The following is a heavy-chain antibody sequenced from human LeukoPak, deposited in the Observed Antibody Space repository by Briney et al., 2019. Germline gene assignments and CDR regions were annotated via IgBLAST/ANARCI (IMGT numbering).Heavy chain of an antibody. Sequence: GESLKISCKGSGYSFTTYWIGWVRQMPGKGLEWMGIIYPSDSDTRYSPSFQGQVTISADKSISTAYLQWSSLKASDTAIYYCAGHGGMGCSGGSCYYYWGQGTLVTVSS. D-gene: IGHD2-15*01. CDR2: IYPSDSDT. CDR1: GYSFTTYW. CDR3: AGHGGMGCSGGSCYYY. J-gene: IGHJ4*02. V-gene: IGHV5-51*01.